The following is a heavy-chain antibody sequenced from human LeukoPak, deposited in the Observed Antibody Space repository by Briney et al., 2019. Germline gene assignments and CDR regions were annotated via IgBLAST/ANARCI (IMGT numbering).Heavy chain of an antibody. V-gene: IGHV3-30*04. Sequence: PGGSLRLSCAASGFTFSSYAMTWVRQAPGKGLEWVAVISYDGSNKYYADSVKGRFTISRDNSKNTLYLQMNSLRAEDTAVYYCARDLKGRRVRYYFDYWGQGTLVTVSS. J-gene: IGHJ4*02. CDR1: GFTFSSYA. CDR3: ARDLKGRRVRYYFDY. D-gene: IGHD3-22*01. CDR2: ISYDGSNK.